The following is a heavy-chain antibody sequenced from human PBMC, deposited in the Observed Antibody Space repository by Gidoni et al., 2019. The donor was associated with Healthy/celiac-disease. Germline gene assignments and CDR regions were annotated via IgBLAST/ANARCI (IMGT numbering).Heavy chain of an antibody. J-gene: IGHJ4*02. CDR2: ISYDGSNK. CDR3: AKDLSYCGGDCYPDY. V-gene: IGHV3-30*18. Sequence: QVQLVESGGGVVQPGSSLRLSCAASGFTFRSYGMHWVRQAPGKGLEWVAVISYDGSNKYYADSVKGRFTISRDNSKNTLYLQMNSLRAEDTAVYYCAKDLSYCGGDCYPDYWGQGTLVTVSS. D-gene: IGHD2-21*01. CDR1: GFTFRSYG.